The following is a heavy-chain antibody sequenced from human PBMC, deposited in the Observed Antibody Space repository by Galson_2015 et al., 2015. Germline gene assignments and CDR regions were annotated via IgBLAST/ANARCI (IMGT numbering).Heavy chain of an antibody. CDR3: ARLIAAPGSYYFDY. CDR2: IYHSGST. J-gene: IGHJ4*02. D-gene: IGHD6-13*01. CDR1: GGSISSSNW. V-gene: IGHV4-4*02. Sequence: ETLSLTCAVSGGSISSSNWWNWVRQPPGKGLEWIGEIYHSGSTNYNPSLKSRVTISVDKSKNQFSLKLSSVTAADTAVYYCARLIAAPGSYYFDYWGQGTLVTVSS.